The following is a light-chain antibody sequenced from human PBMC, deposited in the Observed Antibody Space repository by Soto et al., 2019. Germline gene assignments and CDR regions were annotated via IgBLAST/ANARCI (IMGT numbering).Light chain of an antibody. CDR3: SSIISSSILV. J-gene: IGLJ2*01. CDR2: DVN. CDR1: RSDVGGYNY. V-gene: IGLV2-14*01. Sequence: QSVLTQPASVSGSPGQSITISCTGTRSDVGGYNYVSWYQQHPGKAPQLMLYDVNTRPSGVSNRFSGSKSGNTASLTISGLQAEDEADYYCSSIISSSILVFGGGTKLTVL.